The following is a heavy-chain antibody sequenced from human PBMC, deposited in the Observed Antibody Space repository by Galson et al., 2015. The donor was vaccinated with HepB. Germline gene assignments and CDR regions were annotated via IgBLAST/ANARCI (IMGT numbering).Heavy chain of an antibody. J-gene: IGHJ4*02. D-gene: IGHD1-26*01. V-gene: IGHV3-21*06. CDR2: ISSSSSHI. Sequence: SLRLSCAASGFTFSSYSMNWVRQAPGKGLEWVSSISSSSSHIYYEDSVKGRLTISRDNAKNSLYPQMNSLRAEDTAVYYCARHLSSGNYMGVDYWGQGTLVTVSS. CDR3: ARHLSSGNYMGVDY. CDR1: GFTFSSYS.